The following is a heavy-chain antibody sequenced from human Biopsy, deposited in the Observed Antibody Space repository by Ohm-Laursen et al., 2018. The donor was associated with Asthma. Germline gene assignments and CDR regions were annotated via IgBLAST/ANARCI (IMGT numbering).Heavy chain of an antibody. CDR1: GFTFSSYG. J-gene: IGHJ4*02. Sequence: SLRLSCTASGFTFSSYGMHWVRQAPGKGLEWVAVISYDGSNKYYADSVKGRFTISRDNSKNTLYLQMNGLRAEDTAVYYCASQSSGPDFWSGYYYFDYWGQGTLVTVSS. CDR3: ASQSSGPDFWSGYYYFDY. CDR2: ISYDGSNK. D-gene: IGHD3-3*01. V-gene: IGHV3-30*03.